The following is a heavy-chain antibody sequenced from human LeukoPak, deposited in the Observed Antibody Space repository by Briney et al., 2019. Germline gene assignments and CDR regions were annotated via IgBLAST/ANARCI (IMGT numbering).Heavy chain of an antibody. CDR3: ARSDLDYYESSGYFFDAFDI. Sequence: GESLKISCKSSGYGFTSYWIGWVRQMPGKGLEWMGIIYPGDSDTRYSPSFQGQVTISADKSISTAYLQWSSLKASDTAMYYCARSDLDYYESSGYFFDAFDIWGQGTMVTVSS. CDR1: GYGFTSYW. D-gene: IGHD3-22*01. V-gene: IGHV5-51*01. CDR2: IYPGDSDT. J-gene: IGHJ3*02.